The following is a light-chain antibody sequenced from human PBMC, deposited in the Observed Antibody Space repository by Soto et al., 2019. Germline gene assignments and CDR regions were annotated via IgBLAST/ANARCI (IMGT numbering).Light chain of an antibody. CDR2: GAS. CDR3: QQYNEWPLS. Sequence: EVVVTQSPATLSVSPGDRATLSCMARQSVRTNFAWYQQKPGQPPRLLIYGASTRASDIPARFSASGSGTDSTLTINVLQSDDFSVYHCQQYNEWPLSCGGGTKVEI. V-gene: IGKV3-15*01. CDR1: QSVRTN. J-gene: IGKJ4*01.